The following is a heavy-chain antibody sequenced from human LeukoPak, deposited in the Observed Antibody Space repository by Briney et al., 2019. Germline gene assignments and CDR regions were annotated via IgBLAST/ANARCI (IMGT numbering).Heavy chain of an antibody. CDR3: ARAPITMVRGTDYYYYYMDV. CDR1: GGSFSGYY. CDR2: INHSGST. J-gene: IGHJ6*03. D-gene: IGHD3-10*01. Sequence: SETLSLTCAVYGGSFSGYYWSWIRQPPGKGLEWIGEINHSGSTNYNPSLKSRVTISVDTSKNQFSLKLSSVTAADTAVYYCARAPITMVRGTDYYYYYMDVWGKGTTVTISS. V-gene: IGHV4-34*01.